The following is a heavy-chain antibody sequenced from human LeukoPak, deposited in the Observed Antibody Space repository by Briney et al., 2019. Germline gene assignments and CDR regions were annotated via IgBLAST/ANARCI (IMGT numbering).Heavy chain of an antibody. Sequence: GASVKVSCKASGGTFSSYAISWVRQAPGQGLEWMGRIIPILGIANYAQKFQGRVTITADKSTSTAYMELSSLRSEDTAVYYCARDRDSSVRRGAFDIWGQGTMVTVSS. J-gene: IGHJ3*02. CDR2: IIPILGIA. V-gene: IGHV1-69*04. D-gene: IGHD3-22*01. CDR3: ARDRDSSVRRGAFDI. CDR1: GGTFSSYA.